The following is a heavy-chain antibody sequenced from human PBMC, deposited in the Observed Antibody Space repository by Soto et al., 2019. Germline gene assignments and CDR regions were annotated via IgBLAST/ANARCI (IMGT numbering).Heavy chain of an antibody. J-gene: IGHJ4*02. Sequence: QITLNESGPTQVKPRQTLTLTCTFSGFSLTTSGVGVGWIRQSPGKAPEWLALIYWDDDKRYSPSLKSRLTITKATTKNEVVLTRADLDPADTATYYCAHRVLRTVFGLVTTTAIYFDFWGQGTPVAVSS. D-gene: IGHD3-3*01. CDR2: IYWDDDK. CDR3: AHRVLRTVFGLVTTTAIYFDF. V-gene: IGHV2-5*02. CDR1: GFSLTTSGVG.